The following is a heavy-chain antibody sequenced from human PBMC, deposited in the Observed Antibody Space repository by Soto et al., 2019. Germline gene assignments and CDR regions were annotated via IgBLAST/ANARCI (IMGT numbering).Heavy chain of an antibody. CDR2: IWYDGSNK. D-gene: IGHD3-3*01. J-gene: IGHJ6*02. V-gene: IGHV3-33*01. CDR1: GFTFSSYG. Sequence: GGSLRLSCAASGFTFSSYGMHWVRQAPGKGLEWVAVIWYDGSNKYYADSVKGRFTISRDNSKNTLYLQMNSLRAEDTAVYYCARDGDHITIFVSGRHYYGMDVWGQGTTVTVSS. CDR3: ARDGDHITIFVSGRHYYGMDV.